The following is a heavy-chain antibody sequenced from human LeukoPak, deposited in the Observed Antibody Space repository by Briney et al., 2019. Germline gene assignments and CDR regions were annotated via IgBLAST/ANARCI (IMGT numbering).Heavy chain of an antibody. CDR1: GYTFTGYY. J-gene: IGHJ4*02. D-gene: IGHD1-26*01. CDR3: ARDTGSYYSGSDY. Sequence: ASVKVSCKASGYTFTGYYIHWVRQAPGQGLEWMGWINPNTGGTNYAQKFQGRVTMTRDASISTAYMDLSRLRSDDTAVYYCARDTGSYYSGSDYWGQGTLVTVSS. V-gene: IGHV1-2*02. CDR2: INPNTGGT.